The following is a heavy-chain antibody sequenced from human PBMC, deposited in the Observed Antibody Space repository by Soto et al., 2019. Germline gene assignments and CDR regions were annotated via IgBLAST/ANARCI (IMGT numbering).Heavy chain of an antibody. J-gene: IGHJ6*02. CDR2: IWYDGSNK. CDR1: GFTFSSYG. V-gene: IGHV3-33*01. CDR3: ARDRVGLERSYYYGMDV. Sequence: GGSLRLSCAASGFTFSSYGMHWVRQAPGKGLEWVAVIWYDGSNKYYADSVKGRFTISRDNSKNTLYLQMNSLRAEDTAVYYCARDRVGLERSYYYGMDVWGQGTTVTVSS. D-gene: IGHD1-1*01.